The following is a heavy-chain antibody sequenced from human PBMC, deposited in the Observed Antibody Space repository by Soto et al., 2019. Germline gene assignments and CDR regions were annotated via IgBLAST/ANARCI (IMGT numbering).Heavy chain of an antibody. CDR3: AREGTDLGSFDY. J-gene: IGHJ4*02. D-gene: IGHD1-1*01. Sequence: GGSLRLSCAASGFTFSNYPLHWVRQAPGKGLEWVAVISYDGSNKYYADSVKGRFTISRDNSKNTLYLQMNSLRAEDTAVYYCAREGTDLGSFDYWGQGTLVTVSS. CDR2: ISYDGSNK. V-gene: IGHV3-30-3*01. CDR1: GFTFSNYP.